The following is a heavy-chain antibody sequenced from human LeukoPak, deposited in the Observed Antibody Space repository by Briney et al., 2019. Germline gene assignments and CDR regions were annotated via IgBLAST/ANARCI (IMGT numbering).Heavy chain of an antibody. D-gene: IGHD6-19*01. CDR2: ITGGAVST. J-gene: IGHJ4*02. CDR1: GFTFNTYH. Sequence: GGSLRLSCAASGFTFNTYHMNWVRQAPGKGLEWVSSITGGAVSTYYADSVRGRFTISRDNSKNTLYLQMNSLRAEDTAVYYCAKRDTSGWYYFDFWGQGTLVTVSS. V-gene: IGHV3-23*01. CDR3: AKRDTSGWYYFDF.